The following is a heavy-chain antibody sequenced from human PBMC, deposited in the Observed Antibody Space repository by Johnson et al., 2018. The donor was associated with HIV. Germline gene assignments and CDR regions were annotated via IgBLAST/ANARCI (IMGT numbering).Heavy chain of an antibody. Sequence: EVQLVESGGGLNQPGGSLRLSCEASGFSITDNYMSWVRQAPGKGLEWIAVIYRDDQTYYVDSVKGRFTVSRDISTGTVYLQMNSLRVEDTAVYYCSRQPWDGSDILGQGTAVTVSS. V-gene: IGHV3-53*01. J-gene: IGHJ3*02. CDR3: SRQPWDGSDI. CDR2: IYRDDQT. CDR1: GFSITDNY.